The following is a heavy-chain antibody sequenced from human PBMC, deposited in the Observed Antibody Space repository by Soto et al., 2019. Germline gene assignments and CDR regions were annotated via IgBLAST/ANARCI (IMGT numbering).Heavy chain of an antibody. CDR1: GGSISGSY. CDR2: VYYTGST. Sequence: TLSLTCSVSGGSISGSYWSWIRQSPGKGLEWLGYVYYTGSTNYSPSLRSRVSISVDTSKNEFSLRLSSVTAADTAVYFCARSVAVPGAHIDYWGQGTQVTVSS. CDR3: ARSVAVPGAHIDY. D-gene: IGHD6-19*01. J-gene: IGHJ4*02. V-gene: IGHV4-59*01.